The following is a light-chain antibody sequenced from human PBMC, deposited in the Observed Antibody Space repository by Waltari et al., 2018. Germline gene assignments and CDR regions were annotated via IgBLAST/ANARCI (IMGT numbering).Light chain of an antibody. J-gene: IGLJ2*01. CDR2: DVS. CDR3: CSDAGSYTVV. Sequence: QSALTQPRAVSGSPGQSVTISCTGTSSDVGGYNYVSWYQQHPGKAPKLMIYDVSKRASRVPDRFPGSKAGNAAALTISGLQAADEADYSCCSDAGSYTVVFGGGSKLTVL. CDR1: SSDVGGYNY. V-gene: IGLV2-11*01.